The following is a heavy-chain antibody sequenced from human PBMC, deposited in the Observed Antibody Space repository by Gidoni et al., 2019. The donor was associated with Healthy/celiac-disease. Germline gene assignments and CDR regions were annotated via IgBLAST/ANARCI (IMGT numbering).Heavy chain of an antibody. Sequence: EVQLVESGGGLVQPGRSLRLSCAASGFTFDDSAMHWVRQAPGKGLEWVSGISWNSGSIGYADSVKGRFTISRDNAKNSLYLQMNSLRAEDTALYYCAKATDCSGGSCYSRLNDYFDYWGQGTLVTVSS. D-gene: IGHD2-15*01. CDR1: GFTFDDSA. CDR2: ISWNSGSI. J-gene: IGHJ4*02. V-gene: IGHV3-9*01. CDR3: AKATDCSGGSCYSRLNDYFDY.